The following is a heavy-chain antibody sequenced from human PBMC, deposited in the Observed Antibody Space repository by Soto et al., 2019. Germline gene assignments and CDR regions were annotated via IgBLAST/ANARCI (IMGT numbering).Heavy chain of an antibody. Sequence: GGSLRLSCAASGFTFSSYAMSWVRQAPGKGLEWVSAISGCGGSTYYADSVKGRFTIPRDNSKNTLYLQMNSLRAEDTAVYYCANFITATGTAYWGQGTLVTAPQ. CDR2: ISGCGGST. V-gene: IGHV3-23*01. CDR3: ANFITATGTAY. CDR1: GFTFSSYA. D-gene: IGHD6-13*01. J-gene: IGHJ4*02.